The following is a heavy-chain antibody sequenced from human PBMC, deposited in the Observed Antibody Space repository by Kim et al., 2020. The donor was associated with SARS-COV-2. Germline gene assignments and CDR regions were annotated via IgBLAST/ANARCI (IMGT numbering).Heavy chain of an antibody. Sequence: GRFTISRNNAKNSLYLQMNSLRAEDTAVYYCARVGKVAALYYYYYYGMDVWGQGTTVTVSS. J-gene: IGHJ6*02. D-gene: IGHD2-15*01. CDR3: ARVGKVAALYYYYYYGMDV. V-gene: IGHV3-11*05.